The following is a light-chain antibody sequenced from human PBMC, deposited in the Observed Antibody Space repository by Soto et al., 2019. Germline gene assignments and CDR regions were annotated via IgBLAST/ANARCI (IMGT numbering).Light chain of an antibody. CDR2: GAS. CDR3: QQYNNWPYT. J-gene: IGKJ2*01. Sequence: EIVMTQSPATLSVSPGERATLSCRASQSVSSNLAWYQQKPGQAPRLLISGASTRATGIPARFSGSGSGTEFTLTISSLQSEDFAVYYCQQYNNWPYTFGQGTKLELQ. CDR1: QSVSSN. V-gene: IGKV3-15*01.